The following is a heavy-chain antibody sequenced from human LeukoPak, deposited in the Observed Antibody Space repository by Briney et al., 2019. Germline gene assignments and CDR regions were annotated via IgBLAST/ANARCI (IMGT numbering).Heavy chain of an antibody. Sequence: PGGSLRLSCAASGFTLSTYGMHWVRQAPGKGLEWVAVISYDGSNEYYADSVKGRFTISRDNSKNTLYLQMSSLRAEDTAVYYCARDLGVGATSAFNAFDIWGQGTMVTVSS. CDR2: ISYDGSNE. V-gene: IGHV3-30*03. J-gene: IGHJ3*02. CDR1: GFTLSTYG. D-gene: IGHD1-26*01. CDR3: ARDLGVGATSAFNAFDI.